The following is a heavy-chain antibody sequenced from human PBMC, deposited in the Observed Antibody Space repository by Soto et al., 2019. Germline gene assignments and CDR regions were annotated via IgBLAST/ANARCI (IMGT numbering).Heavy chain of an antibody. CDR1: GFTFSRYP. V-gene: IGHV3-30-3*01. D-gene: IGHD5-18*01. Sequence: GGSLRLSCEASGFTFSRYPLHWVRQAPGKGLEWVAVISYDGSEKYPADSVKGRISISRDNSKNTLFMQMNSLRVEDAAVYYCAKESREFSFGYLLDHWGQGTLVTVSS. CDR3: AKESREFSFGYLLDH. CDR2: ISYDGSEK. J-gene: IGHJ4*02.